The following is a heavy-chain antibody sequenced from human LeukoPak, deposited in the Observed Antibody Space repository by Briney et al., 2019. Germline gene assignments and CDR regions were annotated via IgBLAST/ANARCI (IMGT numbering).Heavy chain of an antibody. Sequence: GGSLRLSCACTVWTFRDYAFIWLRQAPGKGLEWVGFIRSKAYGGGTTEFAASVKGRFTMSRDDSEDIAYLQMNNLKTEDTAVYFCSRSYCSSTSCYQFYFDSWGRGALVTVSS. J-gene: IGHJ4*02. CDR2: IRSKAYGGGTT. CDR3: SRSYCSSTSCYQFYFDS. V-gene: IGHV3-49*03. CDR1: VWTFRDYA. D-gene: IGHD2-2*01.